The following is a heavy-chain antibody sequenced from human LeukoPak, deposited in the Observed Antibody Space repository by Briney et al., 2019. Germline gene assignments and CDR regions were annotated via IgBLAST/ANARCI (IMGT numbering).Heavy chain of an antibody. D-gene: IGHD1-1*01. J-gene: IGHJ3*02. Sequence: ASVEVSCKASGYTFTSYDINWVRQATGQGPEWMGWMNPNSGNTGYAQKFQGRVSITRDTSISTAYMELSSLRSEDTAVYYCATGSRDAFDIWGQGTMVTVSS. CDR2: MNPNSGNT. CDR1: GYTFTSYD. V-gene: IGHV1-8*03. CDR3: ATGSRDAFDI.